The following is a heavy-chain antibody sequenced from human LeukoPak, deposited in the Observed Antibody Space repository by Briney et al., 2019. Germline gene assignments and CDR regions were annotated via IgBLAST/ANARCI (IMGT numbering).Heavy chain of an antibody. J-gene: IGHJ4*02. V-gene: IGHV4-59*01. CDR2: IYYSGST. CDR3: ARGASGYSYG. D-gene: IGHD5-18*01. CDR1: GGSFSGYY. Sequence: SETLSLTCAVYGGSFSGYYWSWIRQPPGKGLEWIGYIYYSGSTNYNPSLKSRVTISIDTSKNQFSLNLSSVTAADTAVYYSARGASGYSYGWGQGTLVTVSS.